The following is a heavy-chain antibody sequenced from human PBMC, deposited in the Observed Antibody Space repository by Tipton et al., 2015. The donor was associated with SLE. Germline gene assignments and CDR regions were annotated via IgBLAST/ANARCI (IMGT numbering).Heavy chain of an antibody. CDR3: ARGGGGSYQDY. D-gene: IGHD1-26*01. J-gene: IGHJ4*02. CDR2: ISSSGSTI. Sequence: SLRLSCAASGFTFSSYEMNWVRQAPGKGLEWVSCISSSGSTIYYADSVKGRFTISRDNAKNSLYLQMNSLRAGDTVVYYCARGGGGSYQDYWGQGTLVTVSS. CDR1: GFTFSSYE. V-gene: IGHV3-48*03.